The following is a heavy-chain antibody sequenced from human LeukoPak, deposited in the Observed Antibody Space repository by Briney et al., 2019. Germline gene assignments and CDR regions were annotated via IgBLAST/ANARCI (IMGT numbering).Heavy chain of an antibody. V-gene: IGHV3-23*01. D-gene: IGHD4-23*01. CDR3: AKGGGAWDAFDI. CDR2: ISGSGGST. Sequence: PGGSLRLSCADSGFTFSSYAMSWVRQAPGKGLEWVSGISGSGGSTYYADSVKGRFTISRDNSKNTLYLQMNSLRAEDTAVYYCAKGGGAWDAFDIWGQGTMVTVSS. J-gene: IGHJ3*02. CDR1: GFTFSSYA.